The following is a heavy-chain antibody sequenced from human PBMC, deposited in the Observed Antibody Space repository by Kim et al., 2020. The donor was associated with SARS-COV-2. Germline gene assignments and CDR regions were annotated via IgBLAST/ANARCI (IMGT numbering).Heavy chain of an antibody. D-gene: IGHD3-16*01. Sequence: GGSLRFSCVGSRFTSSSYYMSWVRQAPGKGLEWVANIKQDGSEKYYVDSVKGRFTISRDNAKNSLYLQIDSLRAEDTAVYYCARDWGLAYWGQGTLVIVSS. V-gene: IGHV3-7*03. CDR3: ARDWGLAY. J-gene: IGHJ4*02. CDR2: IKQDGSEK. CDR1: RFTSSSYY.